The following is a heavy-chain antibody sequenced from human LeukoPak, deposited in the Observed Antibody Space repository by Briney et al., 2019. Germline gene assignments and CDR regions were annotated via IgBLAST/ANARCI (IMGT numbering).Heavy chain of an antibody. V-gene: IGHV1-8*02. D-gene: IGHD1-26*01. CDR1: GCTFTGYY. CDR3: ARKIVGDN. CDR2: MNPNSGNT. Sequence: ASVKVSCKASGCTFTGYYMHWVRQATGQGLEWMGWMNPNSGNTGYAQKFQGRVTMTRNTSISTAYMELSSLRSEDTAVYYCARKIVGDNWGQGTLVTVSS. J-gene: IGHJ4*02.